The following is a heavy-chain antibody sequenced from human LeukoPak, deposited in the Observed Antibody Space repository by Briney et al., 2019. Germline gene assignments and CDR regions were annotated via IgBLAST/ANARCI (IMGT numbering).Heavy chain of an antibody. J-gene: IGHJ4*02. Sequence: WIRQPPGKGLEWIGSIYYSGSTYYNPSLKSRVTISVDTSKSQFSLKLSSVTAADTAVYYCARRYGDYWGQGTLVTVSS. D-gene: IGHD1-1*01. CDR2: IYYSGST. CDR3: ARRYGDY. V-gene: IGHV4-39*01.